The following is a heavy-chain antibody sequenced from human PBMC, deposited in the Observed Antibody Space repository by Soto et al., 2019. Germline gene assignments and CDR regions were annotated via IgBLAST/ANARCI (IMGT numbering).Heavy chain of an antibody. CDR1: AGSISSNY. D-gene: IGHD6-19*01. CDR2: IHHSGST. Sequence: SETLSLTCAVSAGSISSNYWNWIRQAPGKGLEWIGLIHHSGSTNYNPSLKSRGTISLDTSKNQLSLKLSSVTAADTAVYYCTIGAGWTTDYWGQGTLVTVSS. V-gene: IGHV4-59*01. CDR3: TIGAGWTTDY. J-gene: IGHJ4*02.